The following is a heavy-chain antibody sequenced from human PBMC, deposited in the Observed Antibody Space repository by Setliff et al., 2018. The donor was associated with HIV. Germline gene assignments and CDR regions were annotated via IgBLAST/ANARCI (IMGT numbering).Heavy chain of an antibody. CDR2: ISYDSRFI. J-gene: IGHJ4*02. D-gene: IGHD1-7*01. CDR1: GFTFSNYN. CDR3: VKWNYPNS. Sequence: PGGSLRLSCAASGFTFSNYNMNWVRQAPGKGLEWVSSISYDSRFIYHADSMKGRFTISRDNAKKLVYLQMNSLRVEDTAVYYCVKWNYPNSWGQGTLVTVSS. V-gene: IGHV3-21*01.